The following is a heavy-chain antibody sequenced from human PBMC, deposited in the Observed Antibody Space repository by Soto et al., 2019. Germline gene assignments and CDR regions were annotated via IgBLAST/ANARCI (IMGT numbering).Heavy chain of an antibody. CDR3: ARDIFGHVDAFDL. CDR2: ISGYSGNA. D-gene: IGHD3-3*02. CDR1: GYIFSSFY. Sequence: ASVKVSCKSSGYIFSSFYINWVRQAPGQGPEWMGWISGYSGNAKYAQKFQGRVTMTTDTSTSTGYMEMTSLTSDDTAIYYCARDIFGHVDAFDLWGQGTIVTVSS. V-gene: IGHV1-18*01. J-gene: IGHJ3*01.